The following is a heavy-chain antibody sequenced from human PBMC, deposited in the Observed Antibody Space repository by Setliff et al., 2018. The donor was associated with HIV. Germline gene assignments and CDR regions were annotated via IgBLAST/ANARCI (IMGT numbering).Heavy chain of an antibody. CDR1: GFTFSSYS. J-gene: IGHJ6*03. D-gene: IGHD5-12*01. CDR3: ARVGGDSGYDFGYMDV. V-gene: IGHV3-21*01. Sequence: GGSLRLSCAASGFTFSSYSMNWVRQAPGKGLECVSSISSSSSYIYYADSAKGRFTIPRDNAKNSLYLQMESLRAGDTAVYYCARVGGDSGYDFGYMDVWGKGTTVTVSS. CDR2: ISSSSSYI.